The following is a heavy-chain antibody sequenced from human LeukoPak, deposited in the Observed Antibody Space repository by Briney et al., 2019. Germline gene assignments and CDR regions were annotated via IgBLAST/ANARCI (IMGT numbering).Heavy chain of an antibody. D-gene: IGHD7-27*01. CDR1: GGSFSGYY. Sequence: SETLSLTCAVYGGSFSGYYWSWIRQPPGKGLEWIGYIYYSGSTNYNPSLKSRVTISVDTSKNQFSLKLSSVTAADTAVYYCARQDPDGDRFDPWGQGTLVTVSS. J-gene: IGHJ5*02. CDR3: ARQDPDGDRFDP. V-gene: IGHV4-59*08. CDR2: IYYSGST.